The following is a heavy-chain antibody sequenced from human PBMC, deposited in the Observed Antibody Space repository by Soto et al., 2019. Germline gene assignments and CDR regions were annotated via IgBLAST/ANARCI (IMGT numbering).Heavy chain of an antibody. CDR3: AILLPYGSEQHYYYYGMDV. CDR1: GYTFTSYG. V-gene: IGHV1-18*01. J-gene: IGHJ6*02. Sequence: QVQLVQSGAEVKKPGASVKVSCKASGYTFTSYGISWVRQAPGQGLEWMGWISAYNGNTNYAQKLQGRVTMTTGTYTSTAYVELRSLRSDDTAVYYCAILLPYGSEQHYYYYGMDVWGQGTTVTVSS. CDR2: ISAYNGNT. D-gene: IGHD3-10*01.